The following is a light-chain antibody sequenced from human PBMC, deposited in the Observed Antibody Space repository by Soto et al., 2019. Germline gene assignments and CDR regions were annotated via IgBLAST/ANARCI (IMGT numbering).Light chain of an antibody. Sequence: QSALTQPDSVSGSPGQSITISCTGTSSDVGGYNYVSWYQQHPGKAPKLMIYDVSNRPSGVSNRFSGSKSGNTASLTISGLQAEDEADYYCSSYTSSSTLFGGGTKVTVL. CDR1: SSDVGGYNY. J-gene: IGLJ2*01. CDR2: DVS. V-gene: IGLV2-14*01. CDR3: SSYTSSSTL.